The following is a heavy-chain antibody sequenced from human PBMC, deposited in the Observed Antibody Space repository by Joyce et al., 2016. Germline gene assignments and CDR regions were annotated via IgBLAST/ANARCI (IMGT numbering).Heavy chain of an antibody. D-gene: IGHD6-19*01. CDR1: GYTFYDYW. V-gene: IGHV5-51*01. CDR2: IRVINSDT. Sequence: EVQLVQSGAEVKKPGEPLRISCRDSGYTFYDYWIGWVRQMPGKGLEWMAIIRVINSDTRLRPSLQGQVTISADMSIRTAYLQWSSLKASDTAIYYCALAVEGNFYFDHWGQGTLVTVSA. CDR3: ALAVEGNFYFDH. J-gene: IGHJ4*02.